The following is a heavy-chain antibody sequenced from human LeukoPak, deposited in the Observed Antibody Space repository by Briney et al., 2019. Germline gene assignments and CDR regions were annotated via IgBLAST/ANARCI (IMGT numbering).Heavy chain of an antibody. V-gene: IGHV3-48*02. J-gene: IGHJ4*02. CDR2: INENSETA. CDR1: GFTFSDYN. D-gene: IGHD6-13*01. Sequence: GGSLRLSCAASGFTFSDYNMNWVLQAPGKGLEWISYINENSETAFYAPSLKGRFTISRDNAKNFLYLQMNSLRDEDTAVYYCARGLGSSWFYRWGQGTLVTVSS. CDR3: ARGLGSSWFYR.